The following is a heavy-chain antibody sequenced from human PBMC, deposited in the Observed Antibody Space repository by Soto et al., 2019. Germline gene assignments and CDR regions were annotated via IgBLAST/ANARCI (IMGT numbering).Heavy chain of an antibody. CDR2: VSISSTHI. Sequence: PGGSLRLSCAASGFTFDNYSMNWVRQAPGKGLEWVSSVSISSTHIYYADSVKGRFSISRDNAKNSLYLQMHSLRAEDTAVYYCARDPRDYYGLDVWGQGTTVTVSS. J-gene: IGHJ6*02. CDR1: GFTFDNYS. V-gene: IGHV3-21*01. D-gene: IGHD2-21*01. CDR3: ARDPRDYYGLDV.